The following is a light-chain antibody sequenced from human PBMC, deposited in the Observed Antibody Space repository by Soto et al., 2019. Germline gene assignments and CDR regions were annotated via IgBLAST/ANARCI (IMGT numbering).Light chain of an antibody. V-gene: IGKV3-15*01. CDR3: QQYNNWPPIT. Sequence: EVVMTQSPATLSVSPGERATLSCRASQSISGNLAWYQQKPGQAPRLLIYHAIARVTGIPTRFSGSGSGTEFTLTISSLQSEDFAVYYCQQYNNWPPITFGQGTRLEIK. J-gene: IGKJ5*01. CDR1: QSISGN. CDR2: HAI.